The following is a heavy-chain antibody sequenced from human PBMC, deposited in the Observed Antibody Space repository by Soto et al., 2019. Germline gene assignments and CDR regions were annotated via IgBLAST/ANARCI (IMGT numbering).Heavy chain of an antibody. D-gene: IGHD6-13*01. CDR2: IWYDGSNK. J-gene: IGHJ4*02. CDR1: GFTFSSYG. Sequence: QVQLVESGGGVVQPGRSLRLSCAASGFTFSSYGMHWVRQAPGKGLEWVGVIWYDGSNKYYADSVKGRFTISRDNSKNTLYLQMNSLRAEDTAVYYCARDSNAAGTVSFDYWGQGTLVTVSS. CDR3: ARDSNAAGTVSFDY. V-gene: IGHV3-33*01.